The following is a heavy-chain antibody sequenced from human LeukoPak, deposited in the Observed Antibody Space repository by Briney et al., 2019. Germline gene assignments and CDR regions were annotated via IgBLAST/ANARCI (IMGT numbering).Heavy chain of an antibody. CDR2: ISSSSSYI. Sequence: GGSLRLSCAASGFTFSSYSMNWVRQAPGKGLEWVSSISSSSSYIYYADSVKGRFTISRDNAKNSLYLQMNSLRAEDTAVYYCAKGRLWFGELLLSVDVWGQGTTVTVSS. V-gene: IGHV3-21*01. D-gene: IGHD3-10*01. CDR3: AKGRLWFGELLLSVDV. J-gene: IGHJ6*02. CDR1: GFTFSSYS.